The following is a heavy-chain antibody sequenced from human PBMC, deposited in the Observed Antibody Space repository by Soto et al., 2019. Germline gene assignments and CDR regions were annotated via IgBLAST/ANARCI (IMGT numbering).Heavy chain of an antibody. Sequence: LRLSCAASGFSFVNYAMNWVRQAPGKGLEWVSGLSGSGTSTYYADSVKGRFTISRDNSRDTLFLQMNSLTADDTAVYYCAKATTNGGWFNPFDSWGQGALVTVSS. J-gene: IGHJ4*02. CDR3: AKATTNGGWFNPFDS. CDR1: GFSFVNYA. V-gene: IGHV3-23*01. CDR2: LSGSGTST. D-gene: IGHD6-19*01.